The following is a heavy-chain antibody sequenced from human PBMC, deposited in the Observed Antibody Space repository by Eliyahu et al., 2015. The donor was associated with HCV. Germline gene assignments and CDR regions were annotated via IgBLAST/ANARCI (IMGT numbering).Heavy chain of an antibody. J-gene: IGHJ6*02. D-gene: IGHD3-3*01. V-gene: IGHV3-23*01. CDR3: AKHSRSSGSGYPYYYYYGMDV. Sequence: EVQLLESGGGLVQPGGSLRLSCAASGFTFSSYAXXWXRQAPGKGLEWVXAISGSGGSTYYADSVKGRFTISRDNSKNTLYLQMNSLRAEDTAVYYCAKHSRSSGSGYPYYYYYGMDVWGQGTTVTVSS. CDR2: ISGSGGST. CDR1: GFTFSSYA.